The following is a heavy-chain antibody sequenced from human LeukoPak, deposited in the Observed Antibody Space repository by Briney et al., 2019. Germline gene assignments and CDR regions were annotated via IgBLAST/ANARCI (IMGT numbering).Heavy chain of an antibody. D-gene: IGHD6-19*01. J-gene: IGHJ5*02. CDR1: GGSISSYY. V-gene: IGHV4-4*09. Sequence: PSETLSLTCTVSGGSISSYYWSWIRQPPGKGLEWIGYIYTSGSTNYNPSLKSRVTISVDTSKNQFSLKLSSVTAADTAVYYCARWGYSSAYNWFDPWGQGTLVTVSS. CDR2: IYTSGST. CDR3: ARWGYSSAYNWFDP.